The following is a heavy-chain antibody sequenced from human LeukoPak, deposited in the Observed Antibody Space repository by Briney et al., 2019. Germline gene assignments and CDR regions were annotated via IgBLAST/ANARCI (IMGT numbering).Heavy chain of an antibody. CDR2: ISGSGTTI. CDR1: GFTFSRYE. D-gene: IGHD1-26*01. V-gene: IGHV3-48*03. CDR3: AKGSGWEMSYYYYYMDV. J-gene: IGHJ6*03. Sequence: GGSLRLSCAAPGFTFSRYEMNWVRQAPGKGLEWVSYISGSGTTIYYADSVKGRFTMSRDNAKNSVYLQMNSLRAEDTAVYYCAKGSGWEMSYYYYYMDVWGKGTTVTISS.